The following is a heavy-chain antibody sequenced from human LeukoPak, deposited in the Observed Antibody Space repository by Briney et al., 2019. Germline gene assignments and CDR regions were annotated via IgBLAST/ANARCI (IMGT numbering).Heavy chain of an antibody. D-gene: IGHD6-19*01. J-gene: IGHJ4*02. CDR2: IYYSGIT. Sequence: KPSETLPLTCTVSGGSISSSSYYWGWIRQPPGKGLEWIGTIYYSGITYYSPSLKSRVTISVDTSKNQFSLKLSSVTAADTAVYYCARLTYSSGWYIDYWGQGALVTVSS. CDR3: ARLTYSSGWYIDY. CDR1: GGSISSSSYY. V-gene: IGHV4-39*01.